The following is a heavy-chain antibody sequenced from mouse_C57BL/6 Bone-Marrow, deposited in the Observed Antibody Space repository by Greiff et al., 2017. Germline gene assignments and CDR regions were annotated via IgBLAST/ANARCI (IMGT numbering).Heavy chain of an antibody. J-gene: IGHJ4*01. D-gene: IGHD2-13*01. Sequence: VKVVESGPGLVAPSQSLSITCTVSGFSLTSYGVHWVRQPPGKGLEWLVVIWSDGSTTYNSALKSRLSISKDNSKSQVFLKMNSLQTDDTAMYYGARGDYLNYYARDYWGKGTSVTVSS. CDR1: GFSLTSYG. V-gene: IGHV2-6*03. CDR3: ARGDYLNYYARDY. CDR2: IWSDGST.